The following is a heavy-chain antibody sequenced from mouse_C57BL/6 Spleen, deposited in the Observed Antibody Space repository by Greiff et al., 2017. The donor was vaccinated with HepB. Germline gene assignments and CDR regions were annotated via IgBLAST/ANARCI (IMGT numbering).Heavy chain of an antibody. Sequence: EVQLQQSGAELVRPGASVKLSCTASGFNIKDDYMHWVKQRPEQGLEWIGWIDPENGDTEYASKFQGKATITADTSSNTAYLQLSSLTSEDTAVYYCTMGYGSSSLAFDVWGTGTTVTVSS. CDR2: IDPENGDT. V-gene: IGHV14-4*01. CDR1: GFNIKDDY. J-gene: IGHJ1*03. CDR3: TMGYGSSSLAFDV. D-gene: IGHD1-1*01.